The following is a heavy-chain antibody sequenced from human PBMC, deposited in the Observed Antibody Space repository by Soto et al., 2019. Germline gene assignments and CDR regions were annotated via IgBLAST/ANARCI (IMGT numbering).Heavy chain of an antibody. Sequence: GESLRLSCSTSGFNPSDGWMHWVRQAPGKGPLWVSRLKRDRSSPSYADFVEGRFTVSRDNARNTLDLQMSSLRAEDTAVYYCALSDWSPKIPTGWYRYYYYGMDVWGQGTTVTVSS. CDR3: ALSDWSPKIPTGWYRYYYYGMDV. D-gene: IGHD6-19*01. V-gene: IGHV3-74*01. J-gene: IGHJ6*02. CDR1: GFNPSDGW. CDR2: LKRDRSSP.